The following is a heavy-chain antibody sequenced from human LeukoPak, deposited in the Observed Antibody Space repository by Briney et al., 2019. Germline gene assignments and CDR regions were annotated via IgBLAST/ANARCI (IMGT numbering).Heavy chain of an antibody. J-gene: IGHJ4*02. CDR1: GFTFSSYW. V-gene: IGHV3-7*03. Sequence: GGSLRLSCAASGFTFSSYWMSWGRQAPGKGLEWVANIKQEGSEKYYVDSVKGRFTISRDNAKNSLYLQMNSLRAEDTAVYYCAREPLFLEWYTATDYWGQGTLVTVSS. D-gene: IGHD3-3*01. CDR2: IKQEGSEK. CDR3: AREPLFLEWYTATDY.